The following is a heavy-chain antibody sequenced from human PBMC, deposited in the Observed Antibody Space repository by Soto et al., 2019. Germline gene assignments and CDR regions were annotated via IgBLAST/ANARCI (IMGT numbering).Heavy chain of an antibody. J-gene: IGHJ4*02. CDR3: ARQPVYCSGGSGHIIDY. Sequence: QVQLVQSGAEVKKPGSSVKVSCKASGGTFSSYAISWVRQAPGQGLEWMGGIIPIFGTANYAQKFQGRVTITADESTITAYMELSSLRSEDTAVYYCARQPVYCSGGSGHIIDYWGQGTLVTVSS. D-gene: IGHD2-15*01. V-gene: IGHV1-69*01. CDR1: GGTFSSYA. CDR2: IIPIFGTA.